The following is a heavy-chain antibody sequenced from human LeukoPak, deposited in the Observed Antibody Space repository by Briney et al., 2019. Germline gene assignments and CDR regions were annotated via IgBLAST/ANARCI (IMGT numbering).Heavy chain of an antibody. Sequence: SETLSLTCAVYGGSFSGYYWSWIRQPPGKGLEWIGEINHSGSTNYNPSLKSRVTISVDTSKNQFSLKLSSVTAADTAVYYCARGRGRGSYSGIDYWSQGTLVTVST. CDR2: INHSGST. D-gene: IGHD1-26*01. V-gene: IGHV4-34*01. CDR1: GGSFSGYY. CDR3: ARGRGRGSYSGIDY. J-gene: IGHJ4*02.